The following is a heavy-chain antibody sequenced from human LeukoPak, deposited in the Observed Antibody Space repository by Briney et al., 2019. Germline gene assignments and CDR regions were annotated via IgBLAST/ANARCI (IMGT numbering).Heavy chain of an antibody. Sequence: SETLSLTCTVSGGSISSYYWSWIRQPPGQGLEWIGYIYYSGSTNYNPSLKSRVTISVDTSKNQFSLKLSSVTAADTAVYYCAREDSSGYYPYFDYWGQGTLVTVSS. CDR1: GGSISSYY. CDR2: IYYSGST. J-gene: IGHJ4*02. V-gene: IGHV4-59*01. CDR3: AREDSSGYYPYFDY. D-gene: IGHD3-22*01.